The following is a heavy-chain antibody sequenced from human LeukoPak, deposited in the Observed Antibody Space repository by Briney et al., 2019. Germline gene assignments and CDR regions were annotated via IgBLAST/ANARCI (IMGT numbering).Heavy chain of an antibody. CDR2: IDPDGNK. J-gene: IGHJ3*02. D-gene: IGHD2/OR15-2a*01. CDR1: GLTFSTYW. V-gene: IGHV3-74*01. CDR3: ASFRNTDI. Sequence: PGGSLRPSCSASGLTFSTYWMRWVRQAPGKGLVWVSRIDPDGNKVYADSVRGRFTFSRDNAKNTMYLQMNSLRVEETALYYCASFRNTDIWGQGTTVTVSP.